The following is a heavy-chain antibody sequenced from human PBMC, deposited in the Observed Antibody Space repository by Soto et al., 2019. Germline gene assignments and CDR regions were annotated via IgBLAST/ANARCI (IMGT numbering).Heavy chain of an antibody. J-gene: IGHJ5*02. CDR2: ISTSGTT. Sequence: SETLSLTCTVSGASISSYFWTWIRQPAGKGLDWIGRISTSGTTNYNPSLKSRVTMSVDTSKNHFSLNLNSGTAADTAVYYCAREAGPDRWFDPWGQGTLVTVSS. CDR3: AREAGPDRWFDP. D-gene: IGHD6-19*01. V-gene: IGHV4-4*07. CDR1: GASISSYF.